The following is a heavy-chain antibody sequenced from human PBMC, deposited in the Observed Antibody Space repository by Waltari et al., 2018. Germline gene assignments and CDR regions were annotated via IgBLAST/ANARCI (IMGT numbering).Heavy chain of an antibody. CDR2: VDPEEGET. Sequence: EVQLVQSGAEVKKPGATVKISCKVSGYTFTDYYMHWVQQAPGKGLEWMGVVDPEEGETIDAGKFQGRVTITADTSTDTASMELSSLGSEDTAVYYCATLPRVVVDKGDYWGQGTLVTVSS. CDR3: ATLPRVVVDKGDY. J-gene: IGHJ4*02. D-gene: IGHD3-22*01. V-gene: IGHV1-69-2*01. CDR1: GYTFTDYY.